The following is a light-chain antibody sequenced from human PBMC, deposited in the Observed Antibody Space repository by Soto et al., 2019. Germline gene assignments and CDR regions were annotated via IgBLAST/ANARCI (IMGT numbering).Light chain of an antibody. J-gene: IGKJ1*01. Sequence: EIVLTQSLDTLSLSPGERATLSCRANQSVSSNFLAWYQQKPGQAPRLLISGASNRATGIPDRFSGSGSGTDFTLTISRLEPEDFAVYYCQQYGSSPRTFGQGTKVEI. CDR1: QSVSSNF. CDR2: GAS. V-gene: IGKV3-20*01. CDR3: QQYGSSPRT.